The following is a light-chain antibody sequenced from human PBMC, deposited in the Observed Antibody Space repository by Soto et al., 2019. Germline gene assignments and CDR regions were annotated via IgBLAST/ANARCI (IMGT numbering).Light chain of an antibody. V-gene: IGLV2-14*03. CDR3: SSYTTSNTRQIV. CDR2: DVS. Sequence: QSVLTQPAPVSGSPGQSSSISCTGTSSDVGGYNYVSWYQHHPGKAPKLIIYDVSNRPSGVSIRFSGSKSDNTASLTISGLQPEDEADYHCSSYTTSNTRQIVFGTGTKVTVL. CDR1: SSDVGGYNY. J-gene: IGLJ1*01.